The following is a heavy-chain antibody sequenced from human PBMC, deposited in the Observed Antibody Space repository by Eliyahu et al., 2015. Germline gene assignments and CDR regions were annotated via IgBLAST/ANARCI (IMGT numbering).Heavy chain of an antibody. V-gene: IGHV3-23*01. D-gene: IGHD6-13*01. CDR1: GFTFSIFA. CDR2: LSGSGNGP. Sequence: EVVLLESGGGLVQTGGSLRLSCAASGFTFSIFAMAWVRQAPGKGLEWVSVLSGSGNGPYYADFVKGRFTMSRDNSDNTLYLQMSSLAAEDTAVYYCVKGGADHSSSWNLFDNWGQGSLVTVSS. J-gene: IGHJ4*02. CDR3: VKGGADHSSSWNLFDN.